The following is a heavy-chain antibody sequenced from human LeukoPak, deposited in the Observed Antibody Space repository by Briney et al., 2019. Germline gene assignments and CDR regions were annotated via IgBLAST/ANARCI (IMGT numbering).Heavy chain of an antibody. V-gene: IGHV3-48*04. CDR2: ISSSGSTI. CDR3: ARGGLNWFDP. CDR1: GFTFNSYS. Sequence: GGSLRLSCAASGFTFNSYSMNWVRQAPGKGLEWVSYISSSGSTIYYADSVKGRFTISRDNAKNSLYLQMNSLRAEDTAVYYCARGGLNWFDPWGQGTLVTVSS. D-gene: IGHD3-16*01. J-gene: IGHJ5*02.